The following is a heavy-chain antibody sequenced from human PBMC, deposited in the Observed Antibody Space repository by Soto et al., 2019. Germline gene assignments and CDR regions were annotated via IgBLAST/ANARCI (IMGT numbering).Heavy chain of an antibody. J-gene: IGHJ6*02. CDR2: IYHSGST. CDR1: GGSISSGGYS. Sequence: QLQVQESGSGLVKPSQTLSLTCAVSGGSISSGGYSWSWIRQPPGKGLEWIGYIYHSGSTYYNPSLKSRVTISVDRSKNQFSLKLSSVTAADTAVYYCARGDSRDYYYYGMDVWGQGTTVTVSS. CDR3: ARGDSRDYYYYGMDV. D-gene: IGHD5-18*01. V-gene: IGHV4-30-2*01.